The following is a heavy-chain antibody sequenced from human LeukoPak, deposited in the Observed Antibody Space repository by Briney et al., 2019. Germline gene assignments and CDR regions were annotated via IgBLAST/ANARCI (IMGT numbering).Heavy chain of an antibody. D-gene: IGHD5-18*01. Sequence: SETLSLTCAVYGGSFSGYYWSWIRQPPGKGLEWIGEINHSGSTNYNPSLKSRVTISVDTSKNQFSLKLSSVTAADTAVYYCARGRRTAGYTRYFDLWGRGTLSLSPQ. CDR1: GGSFSGYY. CDR3: ARGRRTAGYTRYFDL. CDR2: INHSGST. J-gene: IGHJ2*01. V-gene: IGHV4-34*01.